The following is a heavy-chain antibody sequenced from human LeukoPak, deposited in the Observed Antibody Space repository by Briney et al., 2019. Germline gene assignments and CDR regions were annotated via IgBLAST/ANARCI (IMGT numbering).Heavy chain of an antibody. D-gene: IGHD1-26*01. CDR1: GGSISSYY. Sequence: PSETLSLTCTVSGGSISSYYWSWIRQPAGKGLEWIGRIYSSGSISYNPSLKSRVTISVDTSKNQCSLKLSSVTAADTAIYYCARVHSVTYRFDYWGQGTLVTVSS. J-gene: IGHJ4*02. CDR2: IYSSGSI. V-gene: IGHV4-4*07. CDR3: ARVHSVTYRFDY.